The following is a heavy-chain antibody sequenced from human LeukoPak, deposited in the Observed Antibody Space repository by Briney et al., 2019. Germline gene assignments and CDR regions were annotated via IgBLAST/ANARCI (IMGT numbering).Heavy chain of an antibody. Sequence: ASVKVSCKASGYTFTGYYINWVRQAPGQGLEWMGWFDPNSGGTNYAQKLQARVTMTRDTSISTAYMELRSLRSDDTAVYYCARALLTADAFDIWGQGTMVTVSS. CDR2: FDPNSGGT. CDR3: ARALLTADAFDI. J-gene: IGHJ3*02. D-gene: IGHD7-27*01. V-gene: IGHV1-2*02. CDR1: GYTFTGYY.